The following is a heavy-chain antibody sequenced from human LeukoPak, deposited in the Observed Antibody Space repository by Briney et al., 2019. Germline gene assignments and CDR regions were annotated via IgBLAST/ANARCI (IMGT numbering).Heavy chain of an antibody. CDR3: AKDAYGYYDNNGYPDF. V-gene: IGHV3-9*01. CDR2: ISWNSDTV. D-gene: IGHD3-22*01. J-gene: IGHJ4*02. Sequence: GGSLRLSCAASGFTFDDYAMRWVRQAPGKGLEWVSGISWNSDTVSYADSVRGRFTISRDNAKNSLYLQLNSLRAEDTASYYCAKDAYGYYDNNGYPDFWGQGTLVTVSS. CDR1: GFTFDDYA.